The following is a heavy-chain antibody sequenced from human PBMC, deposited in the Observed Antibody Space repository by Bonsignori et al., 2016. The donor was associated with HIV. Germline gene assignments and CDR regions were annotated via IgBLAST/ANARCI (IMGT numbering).Heavy chain of an antibody. CDR2: ISAFSGNT. J-gene: IGHJ4*02. D-gene: IGHD3-16*01. Sequence: WVRQAPGQGLEWMGWISAFSGNTEYAQNVQGRVTMTTDTSTSTAYMELTSLRSDDTAMYFCARASLWRQVDYWGQGTMVTVSS. CDR3: ARASLWRQVDY. V-gene: IGHV1-18*01.